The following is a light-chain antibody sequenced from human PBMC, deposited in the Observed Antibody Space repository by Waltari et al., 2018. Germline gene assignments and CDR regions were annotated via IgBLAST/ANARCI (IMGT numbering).Light chain of an antibody. CDR2: GVS. V-gene: IGLV2-8*01. CDR1: SSDVGGYNY. CDR3: SSYAGSNSFDVV. J-gene: IGLJ2*01. Sequence: QSALTQPPSASGSPGQSVTIPCTGTSSDVGGYNYVSWYRQHPGKAPELMIFGVSKRPSGVPDRFSGSKSGNTASLTVSGLQAEDEADYYCSSYAGSNSFDVVFGGGTKLTVL.